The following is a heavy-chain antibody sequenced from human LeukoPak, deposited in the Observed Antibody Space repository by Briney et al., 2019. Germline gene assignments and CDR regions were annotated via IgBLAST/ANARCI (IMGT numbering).Heavy chain of an antibody. Sequence: GASVKVSCKASGYTFTSYGISWVRQAPGQGLEWMGWISAYNGNTNYAQKLQGRATMTTDTSTSTAYMELRSLRSDDTAVYYCARWGYSGYDLDYYYGMDVWGQGTTVTVSS. D-gene: IGHD5-12*01. CDR1: GYTFTSYG. CDR3: ARWGYSGYDLDYYYGMDV. J-gene: IGHJ6*02. V-gene: IGHV1-18*01. CDR2: ISAYNGNT.